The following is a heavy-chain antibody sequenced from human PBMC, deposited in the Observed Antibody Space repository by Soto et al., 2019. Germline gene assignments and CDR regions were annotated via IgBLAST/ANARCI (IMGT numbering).Heavy chain of an antibody. Sequence: QQQLQVSGPGLVKPSETLFLTCAVSVGSITRYNHYWVWIRQSPGQGLEWIATIQSSGSTNYNQSLKRRVSISVETSNNQFSLKMNSVTAADTAVYYCARLGSSGWYQGCYFDYWGQGTLVTVSS. CDR3: ARLGSSGWYQGCYFDY. V-gene: IGHV4-39*01. CDR2: IQSSGST. J-gene: IGHJ4*02. CDR1: VGSITRYNHY. D-gene: IGHD6-19*01.